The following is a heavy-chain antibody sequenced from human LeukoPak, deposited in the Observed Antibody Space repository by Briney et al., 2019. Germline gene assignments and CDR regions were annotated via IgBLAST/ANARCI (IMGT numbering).Heavy chain of an antibody. D-gene: IGHD6-19*01. CDR1: GGSISSYY. V-gene: IGHV4-59*01. CDR2: IYYSGST. J-gene: IGHJ4*02. Sequence: SETLSLTCTVSGGSISSYYWSWIRQPPGKGLEWIGYIYYSGSTNYNPSLKSRVTISVDTSKNQFSLKLSSVTAADTAVYYCARAGWLVGGPFDYWGQGTLVTVSS. CDR3: ARAGWLVGGPFDY.